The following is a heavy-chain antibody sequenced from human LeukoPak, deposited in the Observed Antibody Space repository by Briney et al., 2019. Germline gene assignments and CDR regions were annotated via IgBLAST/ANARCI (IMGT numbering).Heavy chain of an antibody. V-gene: IGHV3-21*01. CDR2: ISSSSSYI. CDR1: GFTFSSYS. Sequence: GGSLRLSCAASGFTFSSYSMNLVRQAPGKGLEWVSSISSSSSYIYYADSVKGRFTISRDNDKNSLYLQMNSLRAEDTAMYYCARLKGIAAAGRDYWGQGTLVTVSS. CDR3: ARLKGIAAAGRDY. D-gene: IGHD6-13*01. J-gene: IGHJ4*02.